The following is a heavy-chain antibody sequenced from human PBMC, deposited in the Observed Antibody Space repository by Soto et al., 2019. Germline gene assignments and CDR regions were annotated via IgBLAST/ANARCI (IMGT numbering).Heavy chain of an antibody. CDR3: ARGGQWDFLSDY. V-gene: IGHV1-18*01. D-gene: IGHD1-26*01. CDR2: ISAGNGNT. CDR1: GYTFTSYG. J-gene: IGHJ4*02. Sequence: ASVNVSCKASGYTFTSYGISWVRQAPGQGLEWMGWISAGNGNTKYSQKFQGRVTITRDTSTSTAYMELRSLRSDDTAVYFCARGGQWDFLSDYWGQRTLVTVSS.